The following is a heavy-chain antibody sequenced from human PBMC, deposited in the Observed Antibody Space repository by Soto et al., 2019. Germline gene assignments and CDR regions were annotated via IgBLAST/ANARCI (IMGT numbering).Heavy chain of an antibody. J-gene: IGHJ5*02. CDR3: TRSGSIRGDACPFDL. V-gene: IGHV1-46*03. Sequence: ASVKVSCKASGYSFTNYYMHWVRQAPGQGLEWMGTINAGGGYTTYAQRFQGRVTMTRDTSTSTVSMELSSLRYEDTALYYCTRSGSIRGDACPFDLWGQGTLVTVS. CDR2: INAGGGYT. CDR1: GYSFTNYY. D-gene: IGHD3-3*02.